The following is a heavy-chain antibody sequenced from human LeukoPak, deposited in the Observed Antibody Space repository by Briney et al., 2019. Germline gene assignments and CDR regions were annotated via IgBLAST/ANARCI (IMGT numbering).Heavy chain of an antibody. CDR1: GGSISSYY. V-gene: IGHV4-59*01. D-gene: IGHD3-16*02. Sequence: PSETLSLTCTVSGGSISSYYWSWIRQPPGKGLEWIGYISYSGSTNYNPSLKSRVTISVDTSKNQFSLKLSSVTAADTAVYYCARYVWGSYPTFEDYWGQGTLVTVS. CDR3: ARYVWGSYPTFEDY. J-gene: IGHJ4*02. CDR2: ISYSGST.